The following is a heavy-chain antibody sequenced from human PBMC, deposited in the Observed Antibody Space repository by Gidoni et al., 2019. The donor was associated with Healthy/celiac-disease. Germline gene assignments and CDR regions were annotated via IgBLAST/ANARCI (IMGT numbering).Heavy chain of an antibody. D-gene: IGHD6-13*01. CDR3: ASGRATYSSSWDYYYYGMDV. Sequence: QVQLQQWGAGLLKPSETLSLTCAVYGGSFSGYYWSWIRQPPGKGLEWIGEINPSGSTNYNPSLKSRVTISVDTSKNQFSLKLSSVTAADTAVYYCASGRATYSSSWDYYYYGMDVWGQGTTVTVSS. V-gene: IGHV4-34*01. J-gene: IGHJ6*02. CDR1: GGSFSGYY. CDR2: INPSGST.